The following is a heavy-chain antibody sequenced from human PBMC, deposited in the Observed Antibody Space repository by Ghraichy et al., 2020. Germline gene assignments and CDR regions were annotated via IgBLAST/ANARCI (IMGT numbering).Heavy chain of an antibody. CDR3: AKHSGRAGSAY. CDR2: IYYNGDI. V-gene: IGHV4-59*08. Sequence: ESLNISCSVSGDSMSSSYWSWIRQPPGKGLEWIGYIYYNGDINHNPSLKSRGSISLDTSRNQFSLKLTSVTAADTAVYYCAKHSGRAGSAYWSQGTLVTVSS. CDR1: GDSMSSSY. J-gene: IGHJ4*02.